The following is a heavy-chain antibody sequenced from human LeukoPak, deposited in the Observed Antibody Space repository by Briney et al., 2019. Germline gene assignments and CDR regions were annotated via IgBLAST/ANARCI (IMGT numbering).Heavy chain of an antibody. CDR1: GFSFSSYA. V-gene: IGHV3-23*01. D-gene: IGHD2-2*01. J-gene: IGHJ4*02. Sequence: GGSLRLSCATSGFSFSSYAMSWVRQAPGKGLEWVSGLHADSGMIYYADSVKGRFTISRDNSKNTLYFQMNSLRAEDTAIYYCVKDFLHGPHIEPVGSVGPLDYWGQGTLVTVSS. CDR3: VKDFLHGPHIEPVGSVGPLDY. CDR2: LHADSGMI.